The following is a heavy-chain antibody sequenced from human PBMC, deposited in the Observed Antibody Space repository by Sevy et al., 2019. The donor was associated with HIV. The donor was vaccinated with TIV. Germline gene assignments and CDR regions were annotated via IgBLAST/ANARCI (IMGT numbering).Heavy chain of an antibody. CDR2: IYHSGTT. D-gene: IGHD3-16*01. Sequence: SETLSLTCDVSGFSIRNNFYWGWIRQPPGKGLEWIGSIYHSGTTYYSPSLNSRVTISVDMSNNQFALRLTSVTAADTAVYYCARARRPETNYFCMDVWGKGTTVTSP. V-gene: IGHV4-38-2*01. CDR3: ARARRPETNYFCMDV. J-gene: IGHJ6*03. CDR1: GFSIRNNFY.